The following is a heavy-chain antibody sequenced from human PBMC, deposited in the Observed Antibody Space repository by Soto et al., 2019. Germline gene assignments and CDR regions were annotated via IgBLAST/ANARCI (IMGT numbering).Heavy chain of an antibody. J-gene: IGHJ4*02. CDR2: IYYSGST. Sequence: QVQLQESGPGLVKPSETLSLTCTVSGGSVSSGSYYWSWIRQPPGKGLEWIGYIYYSGSTNYNPSLKNRGTLAVDTSKNQFTLKLSSVTAADPAVYYCAGGQWLSEIDYWGQGTLVAVSS. D-gene: IGHD3-22*01. V-gene: IGHV4-61*01. CDR3: AGGQWLSEIDY. CDR1: GGSVSSGSYY.